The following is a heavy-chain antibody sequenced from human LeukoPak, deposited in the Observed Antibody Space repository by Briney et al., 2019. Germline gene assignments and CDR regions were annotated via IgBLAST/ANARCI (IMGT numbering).Heavy chain of an antibody. J-gene: IGHJ4*02. Sequence: GESLKISCKGSGYSFPIYWIAWVRQMPGKGLEWMGIIYPGDSKTRYSPSFQGHVTISADKSISTAYLQWSSLKASDTAMYYCATLDTDFDYWGQGTLVTVSS. CDR1: GYSFPIYW. CDR3: ATLDTDFDY. D-gene: IGHD3-3*01. CDR2: IYPGDSKT. V-gene: IGHV5-51*01.